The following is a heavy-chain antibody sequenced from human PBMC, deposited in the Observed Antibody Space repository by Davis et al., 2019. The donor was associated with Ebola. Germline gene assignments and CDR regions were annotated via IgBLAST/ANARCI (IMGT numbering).Heavy chain of an antibody. Sequence: MPSETLSLTCTVSGGSISSYYWSWIRQPPGKGLEWIGYIYYSGSTNYNPSLKSRVTISVDTSKNQFSLKLSSATAADTAVYYCARGSYWTPTVTTYYYYYGMDVWGQGTTVTVSS. J-gene: IGHJ6*02. V-gene: IGHV4-59*12. CDR2: IYYSGST. CDR1: GGSISSYY. CDR3: ARGSYWTPTVTTYYYYYGMDV. D-gene: IGHD4-11*01.